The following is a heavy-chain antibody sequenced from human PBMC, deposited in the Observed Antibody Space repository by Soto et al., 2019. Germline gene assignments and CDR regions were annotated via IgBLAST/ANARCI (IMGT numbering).Heavy chain of an antibody. D-gene: IGHD3-10*01. J-gene: IGHJ4*02. CDR3: ATVFGRGGSFPMLFDY. V-gene: IGHV1-24*01. Sequence: ASVKVSCKVSGYTLTELSMHWVRQAPGKGREWMGGFDPEDGETIYAQKFQGRVTMTEDTSTDTAYMELSSLRSEDTAVYYCATVFGRGGSFPMLFDYWGQGTLVTVSS. CDR2: FDPEDGET. CDR1: GYTLTELS.